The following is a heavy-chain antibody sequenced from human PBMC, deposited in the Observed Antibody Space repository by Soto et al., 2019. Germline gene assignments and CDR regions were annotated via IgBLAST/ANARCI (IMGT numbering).Heavy chain of an antibody. V-gene: IGHV2-5*02. Sequence: QITLKESGPTLVKPTQTLTLTCTFSGFSLSTSGVGVGWIRQPPGKALEWLALIYWDDDKRYSPSLKSRLTITKDNSKNQVVLTMTNMDPVDIATYYCVHRSSRYFHYWGQGTLVTVSS. CDR2: IYWDDDK. J-gene: IGHJ1*01. CDR3: VHRSSRYFHY. CDR1: GFSLSTSGVG.